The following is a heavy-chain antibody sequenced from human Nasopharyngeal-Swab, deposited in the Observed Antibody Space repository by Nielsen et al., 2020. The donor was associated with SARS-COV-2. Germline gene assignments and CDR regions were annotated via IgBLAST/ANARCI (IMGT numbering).Heavy chain of an antibody. CDR3: AREEITMVRGVIILDWFDP. CDR1: GFTFSSYW. V-gene: IGHV3-7*01. Sequence: GESLKISCAASGFTFSSYWMSWVRQPPGKGLEWVANIKQDGSEKYYVDSVKGRFTISRDNAKNSLYLQMNSLRAEDTAVYYCAREEITMVRGVIILDWFDPWGQGTLVTVSS. J-gene: IGHJ5*02. CDR2: IKQDGSEK. D-gene: IGHD3-10*01.